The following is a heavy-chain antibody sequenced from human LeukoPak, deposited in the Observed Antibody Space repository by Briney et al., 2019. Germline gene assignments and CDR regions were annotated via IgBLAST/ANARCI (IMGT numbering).Heavy chain of an antibody. Sequence: GGSLRLSCAASGFTFDDYGMSWVRQAPGKGLEWVSGINWNGGSTGYADSVKGRFTISRDNAKNSLYLQMNSLRAEDTALYYCARVYSGSYSGAFDIWGQGTMVTVSS. CDR2: INWNGGST. CDR3: ARVYSGSYSGAFDI. CDR1: GFTFDDYG. V-gene: IGHV3-20*04. D-gene: IGHD1-26*01. J-gene: IGHJ3*02.